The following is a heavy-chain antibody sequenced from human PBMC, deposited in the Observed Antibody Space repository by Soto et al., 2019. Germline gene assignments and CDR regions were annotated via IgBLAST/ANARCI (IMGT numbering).Heavy chain of an antibody. CDR3: ASEWLRPSDY. D-gene: IGHD5-12*01. CDR2: ISYDGSNK. J-gene: IGHJ4*02. Sequence: PGGSLRLSCAASGFTFSSYAMHWVRQAPGKGLEWVAVISYDGSNKYYADSVKGRFTISRDNSKNTLYLQMNSLRAEDTAVYYCASEWLRPSDYWGQETLVTVSS. V-gene: IGHV3-30-3*01. CDR1: GFTFSSYA.